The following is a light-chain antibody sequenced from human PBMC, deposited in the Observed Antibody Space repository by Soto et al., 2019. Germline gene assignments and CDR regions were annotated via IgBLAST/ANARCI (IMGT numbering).Light chain of an antibody. CDR1: SSNIGAGYD. CDR3: QSYDSSLSGLEVV. Sequence: HSVLTQPPSVSGAPGQRVTISCTGSSSNIGAGYDVHWYQQLPGTAPKLLIYGNSNRPSGVPDRFSGSKSGTSASLAITGLQAEDEADYYCQSYDSSLSGLEVVFGGGTKLTVL. V-gene: IGLV1-40*01. CDR2: GNS. J-gene: IGLJ2*01.